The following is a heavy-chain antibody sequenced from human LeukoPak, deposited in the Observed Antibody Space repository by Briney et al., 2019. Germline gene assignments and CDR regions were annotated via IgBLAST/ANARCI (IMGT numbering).Heavy chain of an antibody. V-gene: IGHV3-23*01. CDR2: ITGSGGTT. CDR1: GFTFSNNA. CDR3: AKTGQADY. J-gene: IGHJ4*02. Sequence: GGSLRLSCAASGFTFSNNAMSWVRQAPGKGLEWLSTITGSGGTTYSADSVKGRFTISRDNSKNTLYLQMNSLRAEDTAVYYCAKTGQADYWGQGTLATVSS. D-gene: IGHD2-8*02.